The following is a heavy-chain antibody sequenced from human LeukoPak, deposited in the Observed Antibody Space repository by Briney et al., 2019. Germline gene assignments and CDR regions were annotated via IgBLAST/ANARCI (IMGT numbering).Heavy chain of an antibody. CDR2: IYDSGST. J-gene: IGHJ4*02. CDR3: ARQSISGSSLSYFDY. CDR1: GGSISSYY. D-gene: IGHD3-22*01. Sequence: SETLSLTCTVSGGSISSYYWSWIRQPPGKGLEWIGNIYDSGSTNYNPSLKSRVAISVDTSKNQCSLKLSSVTAADTAVYYCARQSISGSSLSYFDYWGQGTLVNVSP. V-gene: IGHV4-59*01.